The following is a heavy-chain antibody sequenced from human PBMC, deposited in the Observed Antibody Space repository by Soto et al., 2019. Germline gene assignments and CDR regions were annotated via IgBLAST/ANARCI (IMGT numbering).Heavy chain of an antibody. J-gene: IGHJ6*02. V-gene: IGHV1-69*01. Sequence: QVQLVQSGAEVKKPGSSVKVSCKASGGTFSSYAISWVRQAPGQGLEWMGGIIPIFGTANYAQKFQGRVTITADESTSTAYMELSSLRSEDTAVYYCASWSGYCGGDCYDAYHYYGMDVWGQGTTVTVSS. D-gene: IGHD2-21*02. CDR3: ASWSGYCGGDCYDAYHYYGMDV. CDR2: IIPIFGTA. CDR1: GGTFSSYA.